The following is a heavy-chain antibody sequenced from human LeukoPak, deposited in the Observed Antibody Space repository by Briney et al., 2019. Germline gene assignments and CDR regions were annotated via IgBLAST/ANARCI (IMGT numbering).Heavy chain of an antibody. Sequence: GASVKVSCKASGYTFTSYGISWVRQAPGQGLGWMGWISAYNGNTNYAQKLQGRVTMTTDTSTSTAYMELRSLRSDDTAVYYCARVGPRYCSSTSCPSEDWFDPWGQGTLVTVSS. CDR1: GYTFTSYG. CDR2: ISAYNGNT. CDR3: ARVGPRYCSSTSCPSEDWFDP. J-gene: IGHJ5*02. D-gene: IGHD2-2*01. V-gene: IGHV1-18*01.